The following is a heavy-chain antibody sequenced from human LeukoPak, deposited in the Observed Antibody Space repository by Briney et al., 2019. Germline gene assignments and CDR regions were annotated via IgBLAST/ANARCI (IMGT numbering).Heavy chain of an antibody. D-gene: IGHD1-26*01. CDR2: ISSSSSYI. J-gene: IGHJ4*02. CDR1: GFTFSSYS. CDR3: AKCPELEWELTLN. Sequence: GGSLRLSCAASGFTFSSYSMNWVRQAPGKGLEWVSSISSSSSYIYYADSVKGRFTISRDNSKNTLYLQMNSLRAEDTAVYYCAKCPELEWELTLNWGQGTLVTVSS. V-gene: IGHV3-21*04.